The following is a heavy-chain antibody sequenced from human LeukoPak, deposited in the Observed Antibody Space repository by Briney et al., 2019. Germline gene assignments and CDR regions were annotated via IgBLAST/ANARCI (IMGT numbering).Heavy chain of an antibody. V-gene: IGHV3-21*01. D-gene: IGHD3-10*01. J-gene: IGHJ4*02. CDR1: GFTFSSYT. CDR3: ARDRSPGNFDY. Sequence: GGSLRLSCAASGFTFSSYTMNWVRQAPGKGLEWVSSISSSSTYINYADSVKGRFTISRDNAKNSLYLQMNSLRAEDTAEYYCARDRSPGNFDYWGQGTLVTVSS. CDR2: ISSSSTYI.